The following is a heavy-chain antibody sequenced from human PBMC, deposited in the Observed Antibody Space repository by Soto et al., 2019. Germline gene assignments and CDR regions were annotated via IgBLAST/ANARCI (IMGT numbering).Heavy chain of an antibody. Sequence: GGSLRLSCAASGFTFSGSAMHWVRQASGKGLEWVGRIRSKANSYATAYAASVKGRFTISRDDSKNTAYLQMNSLKTEDTAVYYCTRDYSNYDAYYYYYYMDVWGKGTTVTVSS. CDR1: GFTFSGSA. D-gene: IGHD4-4*01. CDR3: TRDYSNYDAYYYYYYMDV. CDR2: IRSKANSYAT. V-gene: IGHV3-73*01. J-gene: IGHJ6*03.